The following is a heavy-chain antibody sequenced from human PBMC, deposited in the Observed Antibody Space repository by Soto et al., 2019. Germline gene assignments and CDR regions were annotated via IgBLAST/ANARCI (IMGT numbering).Heavy chain of an antibody. CDR2: IYYSGST. Sequence: SETLSLTCTVSGGSISSGDYYWSWIRQPPGKGLEWIGYIYYSGSTYYNPSLKSRVTISVDTSKNQFSLKLSSVTAADTAVYYCARDRPHADTVFGVVSGRGSGMDVWGQGTTVTVSS. V-gene: IGHV4-30-4*01. CDR1: GGSISSGDYY. J-gene: IGHJ6*02. D-gene: IGHD3-3*01. CDR3: ARDRPHADTVFGVVSGRGSGMDV.